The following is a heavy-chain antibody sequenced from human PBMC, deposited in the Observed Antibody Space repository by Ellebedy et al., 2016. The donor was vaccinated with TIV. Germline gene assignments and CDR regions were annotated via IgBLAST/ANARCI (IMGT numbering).Heavy chain of an antibody. Sequence: PGGSLRLSCAASGFTVGSNYMNWVRQAPGKVLEWVSVIYADGRAFYADSMKGRFTISRDNSKNTIYLQMDSLRVEDTAVYYCARWYYYGSSPAFDIWGQGTKVTVPS. CDR3: ARWYYYGSSPAFDI. D-gene: IGHD3-10*01. CDR1: GFTVGSNY. CDR2: IYADGRA. V-gene: IGHV3-66*01. J-gene: IGHJ3*02.